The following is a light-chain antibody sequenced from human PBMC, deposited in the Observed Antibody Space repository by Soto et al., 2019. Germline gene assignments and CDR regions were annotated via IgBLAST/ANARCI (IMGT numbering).Light chain of an antibody. Sequence: EIVLTQSPGALSLSPGERATLSCRASQTASSSHLAWYQQKPGQAPRLLIYDASSRATGISDRFSGSGSGTDFTLTLSRLEPEDFAVYYCQQYGRSPYTFGQGTKVEIK. CDR1: QTASSSH. CDR2: DAS. V-gene: IGKV3-20*01. CDR3: QQYGRSPYT. J-gene: IGKJ2*01.